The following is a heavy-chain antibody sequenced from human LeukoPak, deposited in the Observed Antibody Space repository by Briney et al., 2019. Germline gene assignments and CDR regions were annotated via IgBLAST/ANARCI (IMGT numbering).Heavy chain of an antibody. D-gene: IGHD2-15*01. CDR2: ISRSSSHI. V-gene: IGHV3-21*01. CDR1: GFTLSRYS. J-gene: IGHJ3*02. CDR3: ARWSHYSSTYCSGGSCDLGYAFDI. Sequence: PGGSLRLSCAASGFTLSRYSINCVTHAPAKGLAWVSSISRSSSHIYYTDSVKGRFTISRDNAKNSLYLQRNSLRAEDTAVYYCARWSHYSSTYCSGGSCDLGYAFDIWGQGTMVTVSS.